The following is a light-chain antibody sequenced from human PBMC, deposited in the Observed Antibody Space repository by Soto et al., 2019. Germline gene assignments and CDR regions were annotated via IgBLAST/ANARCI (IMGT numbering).Light chain of an antibody. J-gene: IGKJ5*01. CDR1: QSISTN. Sequence: EIVMTQSPATLSVSQGDGATLSCRASQSISTNLAWYQQKPGQAPRLLIYGASTRAAGIPARFRGSRSGTEFTLTISSLLSEDFAVYYCQQYNTWPPITFGQGTRLEIK. CDR3: QQYNTWPPIT. CDR2: GAS. V-gene: IGKV3-15*01.